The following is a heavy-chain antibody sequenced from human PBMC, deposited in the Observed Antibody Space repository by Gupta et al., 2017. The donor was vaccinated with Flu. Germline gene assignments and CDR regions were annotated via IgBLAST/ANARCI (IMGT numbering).Heavy chain of an antibody. CDR1: GLTFGDSA. CDR2: IRTKVYGGTT. J-gene: IGHJ6*02. Sequence: EVQLVESGGGLVPPGRSLRLSCTVSGLTFGDSAMSWARQAPGKGLEWVCFIRTKVYGGTTDYAASVKGRFTISRDDSKSIAYLQMSGLKTEDTALYYCTRDSDFELTYHHYGMDVWGQGTTVTVSS. D-gene: IGHD2-2*01. V-gene: IGHV3-49*04. CDR3: TRDSDFELTYHHYGMDV.